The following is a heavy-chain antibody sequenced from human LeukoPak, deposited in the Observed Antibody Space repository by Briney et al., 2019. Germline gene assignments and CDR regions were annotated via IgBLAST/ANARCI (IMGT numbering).Heavy chain of an antibody. V-gene: IGHV1-8*01. J-gene: IGHJ4*02. CDR2: MNPNSGNT. D-gene: IGHD5-12*01. CDR3: ARIIRSRGYSGYGLGAIDY. CDR1: GYTFTSYD. Sequence: ASVKVSCKASGYTFTSYDINWVRQATGQGLEWMGWMNPNSGNTGYAQKFQGRVTMTRNTSISTAYMELSSLRSEDTAVYYCARIIRSRGYSGYGLGAIDYWGQGTLVTVSS.